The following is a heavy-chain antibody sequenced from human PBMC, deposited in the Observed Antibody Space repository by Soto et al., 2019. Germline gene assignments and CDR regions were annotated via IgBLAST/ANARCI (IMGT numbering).Heavy chain of an antibody. CDR2: ISSSSSYI. V-gene: IGHV3-21*01. CDR3: ARGDCSGGSCYVSYYYGMDV. J-gene: IGHJ6*02. CDR1: GFTFSSYS. Sequence: LRLSCAASGFTFSSYSMNWVRQAPGKGLEWVPSISSSSSYIYYADSVKGRFTISRDNAKNSLYLQMNSLRAEDTAVYYCARGDCSGGSCYVSYYYGMDVWGQGTTVTAP. D-gene: IGHD2-15*01.